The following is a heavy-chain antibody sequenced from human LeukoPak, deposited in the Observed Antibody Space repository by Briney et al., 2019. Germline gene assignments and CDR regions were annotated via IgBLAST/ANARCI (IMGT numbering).Heavy chain of an antibody. CDR2: IYSGGST. Sequence: GGSLRLSCAASGFTVSSNYMSWVRQAPGKGLEWVSVIYSGGSTYYADSVKGRFTISRDNSKNTLYLRMNSLRAEDTAVYYCARARQTYYYDSSGYYFDYWGQGTLVTVSS. J-gene: IGHJ4*02. V-gene: IGHV3-53*01. CDR1: GFTVSSNY. D-gene: IGHD3-22*01. CDR3: ARARQTYYYDSSGYYFDY.